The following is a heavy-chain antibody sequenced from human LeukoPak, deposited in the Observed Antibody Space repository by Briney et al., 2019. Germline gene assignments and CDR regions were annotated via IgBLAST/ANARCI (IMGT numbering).Heavy chain of an antibody. V-gene: IGHV1-2*02. J-gene: IGHJ5*02. D-gene: IGHD3-16*02. CDR2: INPNSGGT. CDR1: GYTFTSYG. CDR3: ARDGYDYVWGSYRYWVINWFDP. Sequence: AASVTVSCKASGYTFTSYGISWVRQAPGQGLEWMGWINPNSGGTNYAQKFQGRVTMTRDTSISTAYMELSRLRSDDTAVYYCARDGYDYVWGSYRYWVINWFDPWGQGTLVTVSS.